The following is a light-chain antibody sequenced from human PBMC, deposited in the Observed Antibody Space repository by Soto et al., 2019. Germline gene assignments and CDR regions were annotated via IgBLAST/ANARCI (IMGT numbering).Light chain of an antibody. CDR3: ISYTTDDTFL. V-gene: IGLV2-14*01. Sequence: QSALTQPPSVSGSPGQSITVSCTGTSSDIGASNFVSWYQHLPGRAPKVIIFEATNRPSGVSNRFSGSKSGITASLTISGLQAEQEPDYSRISYTTDDTFLFGTGTKVTV. CDR2: EAT. J-gene: IGLJ1*01. CDR1: SSDIGASNF.